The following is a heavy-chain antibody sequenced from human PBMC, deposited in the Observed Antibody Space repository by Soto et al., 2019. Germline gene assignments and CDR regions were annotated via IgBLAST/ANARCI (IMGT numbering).Heavy chain of an antibody. J-gene: IGHJ4*02. CDR2: IYSGGST. CDR3: ARDHGEQQLYFDY. CDR1: GFTVSSNY. D-gene: IGHD6-13*01. Sequence: EVQLVESGGGLVQPGGSLRLSCAASGFTVSSNYMSWVRQAPGKGLEWVSVIYSGGSTYYADSVKGRFTISRDNSKNTLYLQMNSLRAEDTAVYYCARDHGEQQLYFDYWGQGTLVTVSS. V-gene: IGHV3-66*01.